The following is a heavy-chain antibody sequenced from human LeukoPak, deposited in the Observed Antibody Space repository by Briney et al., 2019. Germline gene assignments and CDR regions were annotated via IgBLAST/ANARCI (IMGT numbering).Heavy chain of an antibody. V-gene: IGHV4-38-2*02. Sequence: SETLSLTCTVSGYSISSGYSWGWIRQPPGKGLEWIGYIYYSGSTNYNPSLKSRVTISVDTSKNQFSLKLSSVTAADTAVYYCARYYDFWSGYFDYWGQGTLVTVSS. CDR3: ARYYDFWSGYFDY. CDR2: IYYSGST. D-gene: IGHD3-3*01. CDR1: GYSISSGYS. J-gene: IGHJ4*02.